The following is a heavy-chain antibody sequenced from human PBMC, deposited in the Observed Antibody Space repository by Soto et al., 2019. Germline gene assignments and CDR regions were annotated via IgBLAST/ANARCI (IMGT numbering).Heavy chain of an antibody. Sequence: EVHLLESGGGLVQPGGSLRLSCAASGFTFSSYAMNWVRQATGKGLVCVSGIDYSGDSTYYADSVKGRFTISRDNSKNTLYLQMNSLRAEDTAVYYCAKVKWRWLVLGGWFDPWGPGTLVTVSS. CDR2: IDYSGDST. J-gene: IGHJ5*02. D-gene: IGHD6-19*01. CDR1: GFTFSSYA. CDR3: AKVKWRWLVLGGWFDP. V-gene: IGHV3-23*01.